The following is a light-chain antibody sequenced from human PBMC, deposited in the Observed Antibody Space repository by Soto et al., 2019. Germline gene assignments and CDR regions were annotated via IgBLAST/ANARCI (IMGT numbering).Light chain of an antibody. Sequence: EIVLTQSPATLSLSPGERATLSCRASQSVSTYLAWYQQRPGQAPRLLIYGASNRATGIPDRFSGSGSGTDFTLTISRLEPEDFAVYYCQQYGSSPPLTFGGWTKVDIK. CDR2: GAS. CDR1: QSVSTY. J-gene: IGKJ4*01. V-gene: IGKV3-20*01. CDR3: QQYGSSPPLT.